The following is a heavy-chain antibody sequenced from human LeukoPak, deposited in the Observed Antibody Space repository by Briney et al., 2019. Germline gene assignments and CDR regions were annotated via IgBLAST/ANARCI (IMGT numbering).Heavy chain of an antibody. Sequence: GGSLRLSCAASGFTFSSYSMNWVRQAPGKGLEWVSYISSSSSTIYYADSVKGRFTISRDNAKNSLYLQMNSLRAEDTAVYYCARDWEYCSGGSCYAYYYYMDVWGKGTTVTVSS. CDR2: ISSSSSTI. D-gene: IGHD2-15*01. J-gene: IGHJ6*03. V-gene: IGHV3-48*01. CDR3: ARDWEYCSGGSCYAYYYYMDV. CDR1: GFTFSSYS.